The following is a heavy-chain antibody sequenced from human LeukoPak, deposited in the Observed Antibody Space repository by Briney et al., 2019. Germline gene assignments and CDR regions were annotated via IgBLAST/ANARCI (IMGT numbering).Heavy chain of an antibody. V-gene: IGHV3-30-3*01. D-gene: IGHD3-22*01. CDR2: ILYDGSNK. CDR3: ARVRESMIVVVYYYGMDV. J-gene: IGHJ6*02. Sequence: GGSLRLSCAASGFTLSSYAMHWVRQAPGKGLEWVALILYDGSNKYYADSVKGRFTISRDNSKNTLYLQMNSLGAEDTAVYYCARVRESMIVVVYYYGMDVWGQGTTVTVSS. CDR1: GFTLSSYA.